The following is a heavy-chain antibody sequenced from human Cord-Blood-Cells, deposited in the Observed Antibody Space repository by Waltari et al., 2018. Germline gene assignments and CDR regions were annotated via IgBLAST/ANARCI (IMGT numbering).Heavy chain of an antibody. Sequence: QLQLQESGPGLVKPSETLSLTCTVSGGSISSSSYYWGWIRQPPGKGMEWIGGIYYSGRTYYSPSLKSRVTISVDTSKNQFSLKLSSVTAADTAVYYCAKHVSTTVTKRGAFDIWGQGTMVTVSS. CDR2: IYYSGRT. CDR3: AKHVSTTVTKRGAFDI. D-gene: IGHD4-17*01. V-gene: IGHV4-39*01. J-gene: IGHJ3*02. CDR1: GGSISSSSYY.